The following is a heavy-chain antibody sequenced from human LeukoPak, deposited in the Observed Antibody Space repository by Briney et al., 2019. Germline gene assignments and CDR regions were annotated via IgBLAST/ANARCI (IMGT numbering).Heavy chain of an antibody. CDR3: AKDIRAFRTQQLGVGIYGMDV. V-gene: IGHV3-43*02. CDR2: ISGDGGST. CDR1: GFTFDDYA. J-gene: IGHJ6*02. D-gene: IGHD6-13*01. Sequence: GGSLRLSCAASGFTFDDYAMHWVRQAPGKGLEWVSLISGDGGSTYYADSVKGRFTLSRDNSKNSLYLQMNSLRTEDTALYYCAKDIRAFRTQQLGVGIYGMDVWGQGTTVTVSS.